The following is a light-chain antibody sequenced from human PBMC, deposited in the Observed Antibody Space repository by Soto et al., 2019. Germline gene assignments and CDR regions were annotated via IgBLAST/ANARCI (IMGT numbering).Light chain of an antibody. CDR1: QDIRDD. CDR3: QQVKTYPVT. J-gene: IGKJ4*01. V-gene: IGKV1-17*02. Sequence: DIQMTQSPSTLSASVGDRVTITCRASQDIRDDLGWYQQKPGKAPKLLIYTASTLQTGVPSRFSGSGSGTEFTLTISNLQPEDFATYFCQQVKTYPVTFGGGTKVDIK. CDR2: TAS.